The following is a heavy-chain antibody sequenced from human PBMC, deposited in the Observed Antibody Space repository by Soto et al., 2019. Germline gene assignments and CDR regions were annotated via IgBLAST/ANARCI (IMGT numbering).Heavy chain of an antibody. CDR1: GFTFSSYG. J-gene: IGHJ6*02. V-gene: IGHV3-30*18. D-gene: IGHD6-13*01. CDR3: AKDRRWIAAAGTGTHYYGMDV. CDR2: ISYDGSNK. Sequence: GGSKRLSCAAAGFTFSSYGMHWVRQDPGKGLEWVAVISYDGSNKYYADAVKGRFTISRDNSKNTLYLQMNSLRAEDTAVYYCAKDRRWIAAAGTGTHYYGMDVWGQGTTVTVSS.